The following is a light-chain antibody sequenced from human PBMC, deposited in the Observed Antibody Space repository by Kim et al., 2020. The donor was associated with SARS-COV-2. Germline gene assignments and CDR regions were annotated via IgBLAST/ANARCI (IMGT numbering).Light chain of an antibody. CDR1: QSVSSN. CDR3: QQYKNGPRT. Sequence: EIVMTQSPATLSGSPGERATLSCRASQSVSSNLAWYQQKPGQAPRLLIYGASTRATGIPARFSGSGSGTEFTLTISSLQSEDFAVYYCQQYKNGPRTFGQGTKVDIK. CDR2: GAS. V-gene: IGKV3-15*01. J-gene: IGKJ1*01.